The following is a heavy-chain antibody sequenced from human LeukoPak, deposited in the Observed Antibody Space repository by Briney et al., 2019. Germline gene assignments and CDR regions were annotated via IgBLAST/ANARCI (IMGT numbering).Heavy chain of an antibody. Sequence: GGSLRLSCVASGFTFTNFALHWVRQAPGKGLEWVALIAFDGSEKYYADSVKGRFTISRDNSKNTLYLQLNSLTSEDTAVYFCARDPPGRGAYYCDYWGQGTLVTVSS. CDR1: GFTFTNFA. J-gene: IGHJ4*02. V-gene: IGHV3-30*04. D-gene: IGHD3-16*01. CDR2: IAFDGSEK. CDR3: ARDPPGRGAYYCDY.